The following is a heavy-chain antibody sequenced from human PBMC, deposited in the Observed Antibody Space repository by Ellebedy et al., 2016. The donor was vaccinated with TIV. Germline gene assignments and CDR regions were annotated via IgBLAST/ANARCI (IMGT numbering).Heavy chain of an antibody. CDR1: TFNLDGYT. V-gene: IGHV3-7*01. CDR3: ATDKVCFTFDI. CDR2: INQDGRTT. J-gene: IGHJ3*02. Sequence: PGGSLRLSCEVSTFNLDGYTMNWVRQAPGQGLEWVANINQDGRTTNYVDSVKGRFTISRDNAKNSLYLQLNSLRVDDTAMYYCATDKVCFTFDIWGRGTMVTVSS.